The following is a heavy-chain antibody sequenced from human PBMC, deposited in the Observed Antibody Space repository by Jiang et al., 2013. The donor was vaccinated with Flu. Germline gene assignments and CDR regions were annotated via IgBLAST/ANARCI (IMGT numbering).Heavy chain of an antibody. Sequence: LLKPSETLSLTCTVSGGSISSSDYYWGWIRQPPGKGLEWIGSIYYSGSTYYNPSLKSRVTISVDTSKNQFSLKLSSVTAADTAVYYCTRRGSSPEDHAFDIWGQGTMVTVSS. J-gene: IGHJ3*02. D-gene: IGHD6-6*01. CDR3: TRRGSSPEDHAFDI. CDR1: GGSISSSDYY. CDR2: IYYSGST. V-gene: IGHV4-39*01.